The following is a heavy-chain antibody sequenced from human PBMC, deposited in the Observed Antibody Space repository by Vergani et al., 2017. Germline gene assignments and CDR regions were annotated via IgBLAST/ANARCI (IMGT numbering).Heavy chain of an antibody. D-gene: IGHD5-18*01. V-gene: IGHV1-18*01. CDR1: GYTFTSYG. CDR3: ARWGYGPKAYYYYGMDV. J-gene: IGHJ6*02. CDR2: ISAYNGNT. Sequence: QVQLVQSGAEVKKPGASVKVSCKASGYTFTSYGISWVRQAPGQGLERMGWISAYNGNTNYAQKLQGRVTMTTDTSTSTAYMELRSLRSDDTAVYYCARWGYGPKAYYYYGMDVWGQGTTVTVSS.